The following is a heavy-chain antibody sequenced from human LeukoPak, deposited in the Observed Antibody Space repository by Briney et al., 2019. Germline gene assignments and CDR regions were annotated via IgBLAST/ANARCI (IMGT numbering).Heavy chain of an antibody. CDR1: GFTFEHVG. V-gene: IGHV3-20*04. CDR2: INWDGGST. D-gene: IGHD6-13*01. Sequence: GGSLRLSCAASGFTFEHVGMSWVRQVPGKGLEWVSGINWDGGSTGYADSVKGRFTISRDNARNSLYLQMNSLRAEDTAVYYCARDGGSSSWYFDYWGQGTLVTVSS. J-gene: IGHJ4*02. CDR3: ARDGGSSSWYFDY.